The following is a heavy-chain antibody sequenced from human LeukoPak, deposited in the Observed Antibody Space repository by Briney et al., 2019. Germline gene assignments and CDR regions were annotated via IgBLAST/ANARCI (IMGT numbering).Heavy chain of an antibody. V-gene: IGHV4-39*07. D-gene: IGHD3-22*01. J-gene: IGHJ4*02. CDR3: AATYYYDSSGPNVGSPYFDY. Sequence: PSETLSLTCTVSGGSISSSRYSWGWIRQPPGKGLEWIGSIYYSGSTYYNPSLKSRVTISVDTSKNQFSLKLSSVTAADTAVYYCAATYYYDSSGPNVGSPYFDYWGQGTLVTVSS. CDR1: GGSISSSRYS. CDR2: IYYSGST.